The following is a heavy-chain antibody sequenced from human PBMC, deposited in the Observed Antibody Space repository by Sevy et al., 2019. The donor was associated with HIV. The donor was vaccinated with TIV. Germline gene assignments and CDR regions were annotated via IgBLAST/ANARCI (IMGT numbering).Heavy chain of an antibody. D-gene: IGHD3-10*01. CDR3: ARDPRNYYGSGGDY. V-gene: IGHV3-21*01. Sequence: GGSLRLSCAASGFTFSSYSMNWVRQAPGKGLEWVSSISSSSNYIHYADSVKGRFTISRDNAKNSLYLQMNSLRAEDTAVYYCARDPRNYYGSGGDYWGQGTLVTVSS. CDR1: GFTFSSYS. CDR2: ISSSSNYI. J-gene: IGHJ4*02.